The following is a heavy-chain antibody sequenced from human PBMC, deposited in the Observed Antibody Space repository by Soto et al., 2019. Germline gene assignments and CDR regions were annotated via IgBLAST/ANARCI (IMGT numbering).Heavy chain of an antibody. D-gene: IGHD3-22*01. CDR3: VRDYDYDTSRNDAFDI. J-gene: IGHJ3*02. CDR1: GGSISSGDYY. Sequence: QVQLQESGPGLVKPSQTLSLTCTVSGGSISSGDYYWSWIRHHPGKGLEWIGYIYSSGRTYYNPSLRSGFTISAYTSKNQFSLRLSSVTAADTAFYYCVRDYDYDTSRNDAFDIWGQGTMVTVSS. V-gene: IGHV4-31*03. CDR2: IYSSGRT.